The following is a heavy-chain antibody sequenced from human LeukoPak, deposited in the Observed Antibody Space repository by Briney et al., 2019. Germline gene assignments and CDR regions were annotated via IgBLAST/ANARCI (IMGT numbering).Heavy chain of an antibody. V-gene: IGHV4-4*07. CDR3: ARDDSSGWAYFDY. Sequence: SETLSLTCTASGASHSSYYWSWIRQPAGKGLEWIGRIYTSGSTNYNPSLKSRVTMSVDTSKNQFSLKLSSVTAADTAVYYCARDDSSGWAYFDYWGQGTLVTVSS. D-gene: IGHD6-19*01. J-gene: IGHJ4*02. CDR1: GASHSSYY. CDR2: IYTSGST.